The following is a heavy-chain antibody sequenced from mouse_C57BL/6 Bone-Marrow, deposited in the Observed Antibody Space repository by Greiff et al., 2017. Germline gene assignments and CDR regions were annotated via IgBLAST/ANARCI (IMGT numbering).Heavy chain of an antibody. CDR3: ARGGSNYGDWYFDV. Sequence: EVKLVESEGGLVQPGSSMKLSCTASGFTFSDYYMAWVRQVPEKGLEWVANINYDGSSTYYLDSLKSRFIISRDNAKNILYLQMSSLKSEDTATYYCARGGSNYGDWYFDVWGTGTTVTVSS. V-gene: IGHV5-16*01. D-gene: IGHD2-5*01. J-gene: IGHJ1*03. CDR1: GFTFSDYY. CDR2: INYDGSST.